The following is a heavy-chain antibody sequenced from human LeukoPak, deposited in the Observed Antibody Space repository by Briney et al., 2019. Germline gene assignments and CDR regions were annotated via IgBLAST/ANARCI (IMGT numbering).Heavy chain of an antibody. CDR2: IYYSGST. V-gene: IGHV4-39*07. J-gene: IGHJ4*02. Sequence: SETLSINCTVSGGSISSSSYYWGWIRQPPGKGLEWIGSIYYSGSTYYNPSLKSRVTISVDTSKNQFSLKLSSVTAADTAVYYCARLLVEAFDYWGQGTLVTVSS. CDR1: GGSISSSSYY. D-gene: IGHD3-3*01. CDR3: ARLLVEAFDY.